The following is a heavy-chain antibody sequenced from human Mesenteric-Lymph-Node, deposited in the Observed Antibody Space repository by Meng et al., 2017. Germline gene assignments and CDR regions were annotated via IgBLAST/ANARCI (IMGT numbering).Heavy chain of an antibody. CDR1: GYSISSGYY. V-gene: IGHV4-38-2*02. J-gene: IGHJ4*02. Sequence: GSLRLSCTVSGYSISSGYYWGWIRQPPGKGLEWIGSIYHSGSTYYNPSLKSRVTISVDTSKNQFSLKLSSVTAADTAVYYCARVLFYGSGSYYMVSGYFDYWDQGTLVTVSS. CDR3: ARVLFYGSGSYYMVSGYFDY. D-gene: IGHD3-10*01. CDR2: IYHSGST.